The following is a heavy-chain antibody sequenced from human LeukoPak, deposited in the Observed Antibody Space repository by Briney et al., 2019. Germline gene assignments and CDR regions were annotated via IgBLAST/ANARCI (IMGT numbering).Heavy chain of an antibody. CDR2: IYHNDNT. V-gene: IGHV4-38-2*01. J-gene: IGHJ4*02. CDR1: GYSISGGYY. CDR3: ARRGYCGGDCRFDY. Sequence: ASETLSLTCAVSGYSISGGYYWGWIRQPPGKGLEWIGSIYHNDNTYYNASLKSRVTLSVDTSKNQFSLELSSVTAADTAVYYCARRGYCGGDCRFDYWGQGTLVTVSS. D-gene: IGHD2-21*01.